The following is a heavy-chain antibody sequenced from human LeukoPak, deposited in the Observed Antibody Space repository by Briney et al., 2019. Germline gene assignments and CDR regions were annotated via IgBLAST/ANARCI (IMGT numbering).Heavy chain of an antibody. CDR2: ISYDGSNK. J-gene: IGHJ4*02. CDR3: AKGDYYDSSGYSDY. Sequence: PGGSLRLSCAASGFTFSGYGMHWVRQAPGKGLEWVAVISYDGSNKYYADSVKGRFTISRDNSKNTLYLQMNSLRAEDTALYYCAKGDYYDSSGYSDYWGQGTLVTVSS. D-gene: IGHD3-22*01. CDR1: GFTFSGYG. V-gene: IGHV3-30*18.